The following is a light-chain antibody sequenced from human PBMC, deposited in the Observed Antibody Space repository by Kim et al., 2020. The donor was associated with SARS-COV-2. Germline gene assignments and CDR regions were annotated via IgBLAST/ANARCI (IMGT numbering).Light chain of an antibody. J-gene: IGLJ3*02. CDR1: ALPKKY. CDR3: YSTDSSGNHRV. V-gene: IGLV3-10*01. Sequence: SYELTQPPSVSVPPGQTARITCSGDALPKKYAYWYQQKSGQAPVLVIYEDTKRPSGIPERFSGSSSGTMATLTISGAQVEDEADYYCYSTDSSGNHRVFGGGTTVTVL. CDR2: EDT.